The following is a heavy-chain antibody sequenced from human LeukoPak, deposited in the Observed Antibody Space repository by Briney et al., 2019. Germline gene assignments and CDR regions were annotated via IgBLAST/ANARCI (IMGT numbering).Heavy chain of an antibody. V-gene: IGHV3-23*01. D-gene: IGHD2-21*01. CDR3: ARDCAY. Sequence: GGSLRLSCSVSGFSAITVSTCPMNSVRQAPGKGLQWDSTITDTGDRRYYAESVKGRFTVSRDNSKGTLYLQMNSLRPEDTAFYYCARDCAYWGQGTLVTVSS. CDR1: GFSAITVSTCP. CDR2: ITDTGDRR. J-gene: IGHJ4*02.